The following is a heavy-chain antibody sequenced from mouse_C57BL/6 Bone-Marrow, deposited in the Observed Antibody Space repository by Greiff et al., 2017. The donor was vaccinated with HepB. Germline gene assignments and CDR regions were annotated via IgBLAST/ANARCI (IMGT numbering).Heavy chain of an antibody. CDR2: IDPETGGT. V-gene: IGHV1-15*01. CDR1: GYTFTDYE. D-gene: IGHD2-5*01. J-gene: IGHJ4*01. CDR3: TSRSNNPYYAMDY. Sequence: VQLQESGAELVRPGASVTLSCKASGYTFTDYEIHWVKQTPVHGLEWIGAIDPETGGTAYNQKFKGKAILTADKSSSTAYMELRSLTSEDSAVYYCTSRSNNPYYAMDYWGQGTSVTVSS.